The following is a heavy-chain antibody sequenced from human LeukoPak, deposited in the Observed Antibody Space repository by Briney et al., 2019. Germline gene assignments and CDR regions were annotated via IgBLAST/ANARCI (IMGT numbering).Heavy chain of an antibody. CDR1: GFTFSSYG. Sequence: GGSLRLSCVPSGFTFSSYGMSWARQAPGKGLEWVSAIETGGGRTYYADSVQGRFTISRDNSKNTLFLQMNSLRAEDTAVYYCATTPIPIVVVPAAMTGWFDPWGQGTLVTVSS. J-gene: IGHJ5*02. V-gene: IGHV3-23*01. CDR3: ATTPIPIVVVPAAMTGWFDP. D-gene: IGHD2-2*01. CDR2: IETGGGRT.